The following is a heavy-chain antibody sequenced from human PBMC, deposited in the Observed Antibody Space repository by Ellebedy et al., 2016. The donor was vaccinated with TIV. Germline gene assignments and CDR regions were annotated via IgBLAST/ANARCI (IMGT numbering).Heavy chain of an antibody. D-gene: IGHD1-1*01. V-gene: IGHV3-7*01. CDR2: MNGDGNER. CDR1: GFTFSTSW. CDR3: TKDGSGTMNF. Sequence: GESLKISCAVSGFTFSTSWMSLVRQAPGQGLEWVANMNGDGNERYYVDSVEGRFTISRDNTRNSLYLQMNSLRADDTAVYYCTKDGSGTMNFWGQGTLVTVSS. J-gene: IGHJ4*02.